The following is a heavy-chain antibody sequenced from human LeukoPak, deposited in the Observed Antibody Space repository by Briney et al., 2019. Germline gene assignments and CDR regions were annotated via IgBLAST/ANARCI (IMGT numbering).Heavy chain of an antibody. CDR3: AEWGNTGGTAAGDY. CDR2: IWYDGSNK. J-gene: IGHJ4*02. Sequence: GRSLRLSCAASGFTFSSYGMHWVRQAPGKGLEWVAVIWYDGSNKYYTDSVKGRFTISRDNSKNTLYLQMNSLRAEDTAVYYCAEWGNTGGTAAGDYWGQGTLVTVSS. D-gene: IGHD6-13*01. CDR1: GFTFSSYG. V-gene: IGHV3-33*06.